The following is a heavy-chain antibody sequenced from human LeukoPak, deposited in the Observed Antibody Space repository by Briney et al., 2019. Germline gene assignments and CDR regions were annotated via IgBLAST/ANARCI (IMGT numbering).Heavy chain of an antibody. CDR1: GYTFTGYY. J-gene: IGHJ5*02. CDR3: ARYRPGKAALPAPTNWFDP. CDR2: INPNSGGT. Sequence: ASVKVSCKASGYTFTGYYMHWVRQAPGQGLEWMGWINPNSGGTNYAQMFQGRVTMTRDTSISTAYMELSRLRSDDTAVYYCARYRPGKAALPAPTNWFDPWGQGTLVTVSS. D-gene: IGHD2-2*01. V-gene: IGHV1-2*02.